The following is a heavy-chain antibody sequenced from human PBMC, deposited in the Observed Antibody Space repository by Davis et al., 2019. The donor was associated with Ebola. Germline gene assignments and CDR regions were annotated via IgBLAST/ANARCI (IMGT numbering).Heavy chain of an antibody. J-gene: IGHJ6*02. CDR1: RFTFSSYA. CDR3: TRARGDLGYEDV. Sequence: GESLKISCAASRFTFSSYAMSWVRQAPGKGLEWVSSISSTSVYTYYIDSVKGRFTVSRDNAKNSLDLQMNSLRAEDTAMYYCTRARGDLGYEDVWGQGIAVTVSS. D-gene: IGHD3-16*01. CDR2: ISSTSVYT. V-gene: IGHV3-21*01.